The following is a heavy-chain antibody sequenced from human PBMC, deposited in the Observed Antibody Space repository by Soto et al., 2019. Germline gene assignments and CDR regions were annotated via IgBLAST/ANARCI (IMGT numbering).Heavy chain of an antibody. CDR3: ARRPNYYDSSRNWFDP. CDR2: VFHSGST. J-gene: IGHJ5*02. V-gene: IGHV4-30-2*01. CDR1: GASISSGGYS. D-gene: IGHD3-22*01. Sequence: SETLSLTCAVSGASISSGGYSWNWIRQPPGKGLEWIGYVFHSGSTNYNPSLKGRVTISVDRSTNQFSLKLSSVTAADTAVYYCARRPNYYDSSRNWFDPWGQGTLVTVSS.